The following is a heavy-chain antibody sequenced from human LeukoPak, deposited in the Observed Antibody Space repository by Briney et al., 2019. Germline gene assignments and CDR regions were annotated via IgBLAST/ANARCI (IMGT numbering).Heavy chain of an antibody. J-gene: IGHJ5*02. CDR3: ARGRGDHTRPRFDP. V-gene: IGHV3-33*01. Sequence: GGSLRLSCAASGFTFSSYGMHWVRQAPGKGLEWVAVIWYDGSNKYYADSVKGRFTISRDNSKNTLHLQMNSLRAEDTAVYYCARGRGDHTRPRFDPWGQGTLVTVSS. CDR1: GFTFSSYG. D-gene: IGHD2-21*02. CDR2: IWYDGSNK.